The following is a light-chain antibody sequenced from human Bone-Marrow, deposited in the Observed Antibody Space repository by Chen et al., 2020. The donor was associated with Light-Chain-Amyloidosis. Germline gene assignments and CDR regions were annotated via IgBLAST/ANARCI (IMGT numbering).Light chain of an antibody. Sequence: SYELTQPPSVSVSPGQTARITCSGDDLPTKYAYWYQQKPGQAPVLVIHRDTERPSGISARFSGSSSGTTATLTTIGVQTEDEADYHCQSADSSGTYEVIFGGGTKLTVL. CDR3: QSADSSGTYEVI. CDR1: DLPTKY. J-gene: IGLJ2*01. V-gene: IGLV3-25*03. CDR2: RDT.